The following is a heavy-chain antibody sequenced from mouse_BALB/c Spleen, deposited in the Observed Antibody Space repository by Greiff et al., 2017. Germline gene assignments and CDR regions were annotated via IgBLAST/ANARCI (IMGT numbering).Heavy chain of an antibody. CDR3: VREYYYDYGYAMDY. V-gene: IGHV2-9-2*01. CDR2: IWTGGGT. CDR1: GFSLTSYD. Sequence: VQLQESGPGLVAPSQSLSITCTVSGFSLTSYDISWIRQPPGKGLEWLGVIWTGGGTNYNSAFMSRLSISKDNSKSQVFLKMNSLQTDDTAIYYCVREYYYDYGYAMDYWGQGTSVTVSS. D-gene: IGHD2-4*01. J-gene: IGHJ4*01.